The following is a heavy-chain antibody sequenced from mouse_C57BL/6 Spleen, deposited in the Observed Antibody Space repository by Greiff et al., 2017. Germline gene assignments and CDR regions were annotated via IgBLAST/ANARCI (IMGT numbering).Heavy chain of an antibody. CDR1: GYTFTSYW. D-gene: IGHD1-1*01. CDR2: INPSNGGT. J-gene: IGHJ1*03. Sequence: ASGYTFTSYWMHWVKQRPGQGLEWIGNINPSNGGTNYNEKFKNKATLTVDESSSTAYMQPSSLTSEDSAVDYCARRFITTADWYFDVWGTGTTVTVSS. V-gene: IGHV1-53*01. CDR3: ARRFITTADWYFDV.